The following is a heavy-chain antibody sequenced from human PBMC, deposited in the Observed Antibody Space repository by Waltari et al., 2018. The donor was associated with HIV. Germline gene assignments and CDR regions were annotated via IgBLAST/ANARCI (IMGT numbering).Heavy chain of an antibody. CDR2: IYYTGRA. V-gene: IGHV4-39*01. CDR3: ARHALRVGAAYWNFDL. CDR1: GSSVSSSSYF. Sequence: QLQLQESGPGLVKPSETLSLTCAVSGSSVSSSSYFWGWIRQPPGKGLEWVGRIYYTGRAYYNPSLKSRVTISVDTSKNQFSLKVTSVTAADTAVYYCARHALRVGAAYWNFDLWGRGTLVTVSS. J-gene: IGHJ2*01. D-gene: IGHD1-26*01.